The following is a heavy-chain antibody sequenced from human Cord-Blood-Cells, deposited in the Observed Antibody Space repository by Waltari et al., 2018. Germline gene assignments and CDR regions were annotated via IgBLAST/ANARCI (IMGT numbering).Heavy chain of an antibody. CDR2: ISYDGINK. CDR1: GFTFSSYA. Sequence: QVQLVESGGGVVQPGRSLRLSCAASGFTFSSYAMHWVRQAPGKGMEWVAIISYDGINKYYADAVKVRFTISIDNSKNALYLQVNSMRAEDTAVYYCARGRKDSNWSYYWGQGTLVTVSS. V-gene: IGHV3-30-3*01. CDR3: ARGRKDSNWSYY. D-gene: IGHD1-20*01. J-gene: IGHJ4*02.